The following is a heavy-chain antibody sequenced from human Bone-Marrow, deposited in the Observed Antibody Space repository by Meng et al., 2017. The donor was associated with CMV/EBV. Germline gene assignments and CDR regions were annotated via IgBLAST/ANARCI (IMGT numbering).Heavy chain of an antibody. CDR3: AQMLYDFWSGYQTLDYYYYGMDV. Sequence: SVKVSCKGSGYTLTELSMHWVRQAPGKGLEWMGGIIPIFGTANYAQKFQGRVTITTDESTSTAYMELSSLRSEDTAVYYCAQMLYDFWSGYQTLDYYYYGMDVWGQGTTVTVSS. CDR1: GYTLTELS. J-gene: IGHJ6*02. V-gene: IGHV1-69*05. D-gene: IGHD3-3*01. CDR2: IIPIFGTA.